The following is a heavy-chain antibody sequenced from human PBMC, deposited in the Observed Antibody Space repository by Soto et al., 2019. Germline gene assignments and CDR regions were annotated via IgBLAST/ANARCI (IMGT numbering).Heavy chain of an antibody. CDR2: LSSGGGTT. D-gene: IGHD2-2*01. CDR1: GFVFNNYA. J-gene: IGHJ4*02. CDR3: ARGGALSTSWYWGDGLDS. Sequence: EVLLLDSGGGLVQPGGSLRLSCAASGFVFNNYAMSWVRQAPGKGLEWVATLSSGGGTTYYTDSVKGRFTISRDNSMNLLYLQMNSLRADDTAVYYCARGGALSTSWYWGDGLDSWGRGTQVTVSS. V-gene: IGHV3-23*01.